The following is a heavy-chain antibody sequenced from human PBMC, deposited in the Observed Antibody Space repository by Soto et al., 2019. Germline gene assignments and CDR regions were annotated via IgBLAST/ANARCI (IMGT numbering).Heavy chain of an antibody. J-gene: IGHJ3*02. D-gene: IGHD5-18*01. Sequence: SETLSLTCTVSGGSISSSSYYWGWIRQPPGKGLEWIGSIYYSGSTYYNPSLKSRVTISVDTSKNQFSLKLSSVTAADTAVYYCARLPLYGYGPGGAFDIWGQGTMVT. CDR2: IYYSGST. CDR3: ARLPLYGYGPGGAFDI. CDR1: GGSISSSSYY. V-gene: IGHV4-39*01.